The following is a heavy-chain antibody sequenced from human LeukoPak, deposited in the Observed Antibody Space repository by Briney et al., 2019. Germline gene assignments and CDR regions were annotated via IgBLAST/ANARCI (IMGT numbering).Heavy chain of an antibody. CDR2: IYHSGSS. CDR3: ARERVGGYSLDAFDI. Sequence: PSETLSLTCTVSGDSISTYYWSWIRQPPGKGLEWIGYIYHSGSSNYNPSLRSRVTISLDTSKNQFSLRLSSVTAADKAVYYCARERVGGYSLDAFDIWGQGTTVTVSS. D-gene: IGHD5-18*01. V-gene: IGHV4-59*01. J-gene: IGHJ3*02. CDR1: GDSISTYY.